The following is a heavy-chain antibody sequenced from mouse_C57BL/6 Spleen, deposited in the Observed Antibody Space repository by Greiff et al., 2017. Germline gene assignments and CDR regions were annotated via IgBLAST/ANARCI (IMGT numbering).Heavy chain of an antibody. V-gene: IGHV5-4*01. CDR2: ISDGGSYT. Sequence: EVQLQESGGGLVKPGGSLKLSCAASGFTFSSYAMSWVRQTPEKRLEWVATISDGGSYTYYPDNVKGRFTISRDNAKNNLYLQMSHLKSEDTAMYYCARGRRSYAMDYWGQGTSVTVSS. J-gene: IGHJ4*01. CDR1: GFTFSSYA. CDR3: ARGRRSYAMDY.